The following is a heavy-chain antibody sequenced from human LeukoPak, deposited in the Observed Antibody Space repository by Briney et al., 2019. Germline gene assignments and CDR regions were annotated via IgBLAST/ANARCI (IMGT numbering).Heavy chain of an antibody. D-gene: IGHD6-13*01. J-gene: IGHJ4*02. V-gene: IGHV3-21*01. CDR1: GFTFSSYS. Sequence: GGSLRLSCAASGFTFSSYSMNWVCQAPGKGLEWVSSISSSSSYIYYADSVKGRFTISRDNAKNSLYLQMNSLRAEDTAVYYCARGAAAAGYYFDYWGQGTLVTVSS. CDR2: ISSSSSYI. CDR3: ARGAAAAGYYFDY.